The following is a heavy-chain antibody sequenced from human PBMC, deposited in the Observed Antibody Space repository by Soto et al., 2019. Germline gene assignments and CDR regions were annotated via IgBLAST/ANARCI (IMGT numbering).Heavy chain of an antibody. CDR1: GGSISSSSYY. CDR3: ARHIDGRAAALIFGMDV. CDR2: IYYSGST. Sequence: SEPLSLTGTVSGGSISSSSYYWGWVRQPPGKGLEWIGSIYYSGSTYYNPSLKSRVTISVDTSKNQFSLKLSSVTAADTAVYYCARHIDGRAAALIFGMDVWCQGTTVTVS. J-gene: IGHJ6*02. D-gene: IGHD6-13*01. V-gene: IGHV4-39*01.